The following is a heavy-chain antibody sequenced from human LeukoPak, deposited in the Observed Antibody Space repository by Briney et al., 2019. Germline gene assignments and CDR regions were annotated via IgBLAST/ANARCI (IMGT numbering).Heavy chain of an antibody. Sequence: GGSLRLSCAASGFTFSSYGMSWVRQAPGKGLEWVAYIQYDGSNEQYADSVKGRFSISRDSSKNILYLQMNGLRAEDTAVHYCGKDRCSNGIGCYYYYMDVWGKGTTVTISS. J-gene: IGHJ6*03. CDR3: GKDRCSNGIGCYYYYMDV. CDR2: IQYDGSNE. V-gene: IGHV3-30*02. CDR1: GFTFSSYG. D-gene: IGHD2-8*01.